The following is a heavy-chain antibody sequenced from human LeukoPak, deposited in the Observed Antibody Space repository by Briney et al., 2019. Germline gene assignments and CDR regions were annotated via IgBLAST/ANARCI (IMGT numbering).Heavy chain of an antibody. CDR2: IHRGGST. CDR1: GGSISSGSYY. Sequence: SETLSLTRAVSGGSISSGSYYWSWIRQPAGKGLEWIGRIHRGGSTAYNPSVKSGVTISVDTSKNQFSLKLNSVTAADTAVYYCARGGFLVQNHFDPWGQGTLVTVSS. V-gene: IGHV4-61*02. CDR3: ARGGFLVQNHFDP. D-gene: IGHD3-3*01. J-gene: IGHJ5*02.